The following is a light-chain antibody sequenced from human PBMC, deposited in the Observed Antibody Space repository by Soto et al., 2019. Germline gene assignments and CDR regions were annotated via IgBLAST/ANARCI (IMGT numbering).Light chain of an antibody. V-gene: IGKV2-28*01. J-gene: IGKJ1*01. CDR1: QSLLHSNGYNC. CDR3: MQTLQTPLT. CDR2: LGS. Sequence: DIVMTQSPLSLPVTPGEPASISCMSSQSLLHSNGYNCLDWYLQKPGQSPQLLIYLGSNRASGVPDRFSGSGSGTDFTLQISRVEAEDVGVYYCMQTLQTPLTFGQGTKVEI.